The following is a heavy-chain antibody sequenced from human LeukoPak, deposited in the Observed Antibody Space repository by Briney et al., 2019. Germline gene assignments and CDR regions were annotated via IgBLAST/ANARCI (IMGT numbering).Heavy chain of an antibody. J-gene: IGHJ4*02. D-gene: IGHD3-9*01. CDR2: ISDTAILT. V-gene: IGHV3-23*01. CDR3: AKGGLRSGYSFDD. CDR1: GFTFNTHA. Sequence: GGSLRLSCAASGFTFNTHAMSWVRQAPGKGLEWISAISDTAILTYYADSVKGRFAISRDNSRNTVFLQMYSLRAEDTAVYYCAKGGLRSGYSFDDWGQGTLVTVSS.